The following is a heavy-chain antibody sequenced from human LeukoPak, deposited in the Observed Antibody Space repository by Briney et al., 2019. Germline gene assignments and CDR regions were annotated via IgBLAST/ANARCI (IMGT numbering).Heavy chain of an antibody. Sequence: ASVTVSCKASGYTFTGYYMHWVRQAPGQGLEWMGRINPNSGGTNYAQKFQGRVTMTRDTSISTAYMELSRLRSDDTAVYYCARRARDGYSNDGFDIWGQGTMVTVSS. CDR1: GYTFTGYY. D-gene: IGHD5-24*01. CDR2: INPNSGGT. J-gene: IGHJ3*02. V-gene: IGHV1-2*06. CDR3: ARRARDGYSNDGFDI.